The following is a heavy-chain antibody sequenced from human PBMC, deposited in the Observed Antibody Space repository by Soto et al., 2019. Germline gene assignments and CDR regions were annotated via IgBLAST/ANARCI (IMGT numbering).Heavy chain of an antibody. CDR3: ARGVYYYDSSGYYWFDY. V-gene: IGHV3-64*01. J-gene: IGHJ4*02. D-gene: IGHD3-22*01. CDR1: GFTFSSYA. CDR2: ISSNGGST. Sequence: PGGSLRLSCAASGFTFSSYAMHWVRQAPGKGLEYVSAISSNGGSTYYANSVKGRFTISRDNSKNTLYLQMGSLRAEDMAVYYCARGVYYYDSSGYYWFDYWGQGTLVTVSS.